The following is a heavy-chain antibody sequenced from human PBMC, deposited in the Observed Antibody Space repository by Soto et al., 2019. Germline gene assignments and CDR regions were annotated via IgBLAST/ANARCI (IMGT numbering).Heavy chain of an antibody. CDR1: GFTFSSYA. Sequence: QVQLVESGGGVVQPGRSLRLSCAASGFTFSSYAMHWVRQAPGKGLEWVAIISYDGSNKYYADSVKGRFTISRDNLKNTQYLQMNSQRAEDTAVYYCARAYEGYYFDYWGQGNLVTLSS. CDR2: ISYDGSNK. J-gene: IGHJ4*02. CDR3: ARAYEGYYFDY. D-gene: IGHD3-16*01. V-gene: IGHV3-30-3*01.